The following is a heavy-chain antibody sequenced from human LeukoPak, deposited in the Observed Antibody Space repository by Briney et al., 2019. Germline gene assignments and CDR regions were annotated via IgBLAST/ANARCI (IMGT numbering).Heavy chain of an antibody. CDR3: ARLPYYYDSSGYQGAFDI. D-gene: IGHD3-22*01. CDR2: SRDKGNSYTT. V-gene: IGHV3-72*01. J-gene: IGHJ3*02. Sequence: SGGSLRLSCAASGFTFSDHYIDWVRQAPGKGLEWVGRSRDKGNSYTTAYAASVRGRFTISRDDSKNSLYLQMNSLKIEDTAVYYCARLPYYYDSSGYQGAFDIWGQGTMVTVSS. CDR1: GFTFSDHY.